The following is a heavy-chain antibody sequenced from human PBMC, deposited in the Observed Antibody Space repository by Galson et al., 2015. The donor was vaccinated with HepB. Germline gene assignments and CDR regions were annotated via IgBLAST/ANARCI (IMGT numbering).Heavy chain of an antibody. J-gene: IGHJ4*02. CDR3: TRALYSSSWYNYFDY. V-gene: IGHV3-49*03. Sequence: SLRLSCATSGFTSGDYTMSWFRQAPGKGLEWGGFIRSKGYGGTTEYAASVKGRFTISRDDSKSIAYLQMNSLKTEDTAVYYCTRALYSSSWYNYFDYWGQGTLVTVSS. CDR1: GFTSGDYT. D-gene: IGHD6-13*01. CDR2: IRSKGYGGTT.